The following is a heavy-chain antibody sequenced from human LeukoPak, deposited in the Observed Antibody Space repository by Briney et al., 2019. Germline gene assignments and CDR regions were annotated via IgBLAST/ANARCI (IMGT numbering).Heavy chain of an antibody. D-gene: IGHD6-6*01. Sequence: SETLSLTCTVSGGSISSSSYYWGWIRQPPGKGLEWIGTIYYSGSTYYNPSLKSRVTVSVDTSKNQFSLKLSSVTAADTAVYYCARRVARSSSGFDYWGQGTLGTVSS. J-gene: IGHJ4*02. V-gene: IGHV4-39*01. CDR3: ARRVARSSSGFDY. CDR1: GGSISSSSYY. CDR2: IYYSGST.